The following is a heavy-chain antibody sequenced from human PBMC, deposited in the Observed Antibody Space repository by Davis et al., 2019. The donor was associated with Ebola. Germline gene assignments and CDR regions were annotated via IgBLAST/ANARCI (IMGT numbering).Heavy chain of an antibody. Sequence: GESLKISCVASGFTFSTYSVNWVRQAPGTGLEWVSYISSRSTTIYYADSVKGRFSISRDNAKNSLYLQMNSLRDEDTAVYYCARDYYDSSGYEVWFDPWGQGTLVTVSS. CDR3: ARDYYDSSGYEVWFDP. J-gene: IGHJ5*02. CDR2: ISSRSTTI. V-gene: IGHV3-48*02. CDR1: GFTFSTYS. D-gene: IGHD3-22*01.